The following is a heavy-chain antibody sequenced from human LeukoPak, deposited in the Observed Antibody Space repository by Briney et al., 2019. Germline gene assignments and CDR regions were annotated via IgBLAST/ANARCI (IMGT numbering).Heavy chain of an antibody. J-gene: IGHJ6*02. Sequence: GGSLRLSCAASGFTFSNYNMNWVRQAPGKGLEWVSSISSSSGYIHYADSVKGRFTISRDNANNSLYLQMNSLRAEDTAIYFCARLPTGLREVYYYYYGMDVWGQGTTVTVSS. V-gene: IGHV3-21*01. CDR1: GFTFSNYN. CDR2: ISSSSGYI. D-gene: IGHD4-17*01. CDR3: ARLPTGLREVYYYYYGMDV.